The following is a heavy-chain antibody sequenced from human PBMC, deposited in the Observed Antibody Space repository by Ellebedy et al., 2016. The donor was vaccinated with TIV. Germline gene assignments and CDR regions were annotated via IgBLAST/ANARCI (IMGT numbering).Heavy chain of an antibody. D-gene: IGHD2-15*01. J-gene: IGHJ4*02. V-gene: IGHV4-59*12. Sequence: SETLSLTCTVSGGSIRSYYWSWIRQPPGKGLEWIGSIYHSGSTNYNPSLKSRVTISVDKSKNQFSLKLSSVTAADTAVYYCARDDCSGGSCYHYWGQGTLVTVSS. CDR1: GGSIRSYY. CDR2: IYHSGST. CDR3: ARDDCSGGSCYHY.